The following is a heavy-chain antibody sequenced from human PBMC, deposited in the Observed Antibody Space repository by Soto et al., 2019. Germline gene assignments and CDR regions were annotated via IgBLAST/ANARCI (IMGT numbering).Heavy chain of an antibody. Sequence: GASVKVSCKASGYTFNSYGISWVRQAPGQGLEWMGWIIPIFGTANYAQKFQGRVTITADESTSTAYMELSSLRSEDTAVYYCARDPVLLDRSYCISTSCYGNWFDPWGQGTLVTVSS. CDR3: ARDPVLLDRSYCISTSCYGNWFDP. CDR1: GYTFNSYG. V-gene: IGHV1-69*13. J-gene: IGHJ5*02. CDR2: IIPIFGTA. D-gene: IGHD2-2*01.